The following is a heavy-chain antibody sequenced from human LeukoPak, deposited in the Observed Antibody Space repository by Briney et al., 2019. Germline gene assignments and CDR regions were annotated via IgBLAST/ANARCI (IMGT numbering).Heavy chain of an antibody. CDR3: ARSGSSMEY. CDR1: GFSFRTYW. J-gene: IGHJ4*02. V-gene: IGHV3-7*01. D-gene: IGHD3-10*01. Sequence: GGSLRLSCAASGFSFRTYWMSWVRQAPGKGLEWVANIKQDGSEKNYLDSVKGRFTISRDNAKNSLDLQMNSLRAEDTAVYYCARSGSSMEYWGQGTLVTASS. CDR2: IKQDGSEK.